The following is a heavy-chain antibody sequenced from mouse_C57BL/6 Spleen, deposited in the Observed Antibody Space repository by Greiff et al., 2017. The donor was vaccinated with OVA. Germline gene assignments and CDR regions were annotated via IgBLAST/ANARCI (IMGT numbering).Heavy chain of an antibody. CDR2: IDPETGGT. J-gene: IGHJ1*03. V-gene: IGHV1-15*01. Sequence: QVQLQQSGAELVRPGASVTLSCKASGYTFTDYEMHWVKQTPVHGLEWIGAIDPETGGTAYNQKFKGKAILTADKSSSTAYMELRSLTSEDSAVYYCTRRGIYYWYCDVWGTGTTVTVSS. CDR1: GYTFTDYE. CDR3: TRRGIYYWYCDV.